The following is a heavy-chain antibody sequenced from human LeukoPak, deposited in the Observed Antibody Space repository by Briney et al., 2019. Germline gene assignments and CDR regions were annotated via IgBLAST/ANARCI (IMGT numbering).Heavy chain of an antibody. CDR1: GYTFTTYG. V-gene: IGHV1-18*01. D-gene: IGHD3-22*01. Sequence: ASVKVSCKASGYTFTTYGISWVRQAPGQGLEWMGWISTYNGNTNYEQKLQDRVTMTTDTSTSTAYMELRSLRSDDTAVYYCARSAYDSSGYFSRWFDSWGQGTLVTVSS. J-gene: IGHJ5*01. CDR2: ISTYNGNT. CDR3: ARSAYDSSGYFSRWFDS.